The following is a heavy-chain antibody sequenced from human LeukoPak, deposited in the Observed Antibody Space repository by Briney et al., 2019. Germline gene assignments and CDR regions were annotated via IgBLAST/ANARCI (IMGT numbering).Heavy chain of an antibody. CDR2: ISYDGSNK. D-gene: IGHD6-13*01. CDR1: GFTFSSYG. Sequence: PGGSLRLSCAASGFTFSSYGMPWVRQAPGKGLEWVAVISYDGSNKYYADSVKGRFTISRDNSKNTLYLQMNSLRAEDTAVYYCAKRGAHSSSLYYFDYWGQGTLVTVSS. V-gene: IGHV3-30*18. CDR3: AKRGAHSSSLYYFDY. J-gene: IGHJ4*02.